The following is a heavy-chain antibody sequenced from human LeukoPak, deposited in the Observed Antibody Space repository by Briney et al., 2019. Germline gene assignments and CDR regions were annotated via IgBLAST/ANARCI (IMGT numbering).Heavy chain of an antibody. CDR2: INHSGST. D-gene: IGHD3-3*01. Sequence: SETLSLTCAVYGGSFSGYYWSWIRQPPGKGLEWIGEINHSGSTNYNPSLKSRVTISVDTFKNQFSLKLSSVTAADTAVYYCAKTVRFLEWFDAFDIWGQGTMVTVSS. V-gene: IGHV4-34*01. J-gene: IGHJ3*02. CDR3: AKTVRFLEWFDAFDI. CDR1: GGSFSGYY.